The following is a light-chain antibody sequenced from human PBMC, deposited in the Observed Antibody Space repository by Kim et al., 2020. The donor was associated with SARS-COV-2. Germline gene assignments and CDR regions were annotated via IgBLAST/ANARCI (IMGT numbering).Light chain of an antibody. V-gene: IGKV3-20*01. J-gene: IGKJ1*01. CDR2: GTS. CDR3: QQYAHSPLT. CDR1: RSVSRSY. Sequence: SPGERAPPSCRASRSVSRSYLAWYQQKPGQAPRLLIHGTSTRATGIPDRFSGSESGTDFTLTISGLEPEDFAVYYCQQYAHSPLTFGQGTKVDIK.